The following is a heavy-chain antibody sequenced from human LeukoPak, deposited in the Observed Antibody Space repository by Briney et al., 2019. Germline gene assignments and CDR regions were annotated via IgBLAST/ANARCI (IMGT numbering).Heavy chain of an antibody. Sequence: KASETLSLTCTVSGYSISSGYYWGWIRQPPGKGLEWIGSIYHSGSTYYNPSLKSRVTISVDTSKNQFSLKLSSVTAADTAVYYCARAQGFDPWGQGTLVTVSS. CDR1: GYSISSGYY. CDR2: IYHSGST. J-gene: IGHJ5*02. V-gene: IGHV4-38-2*02. CDR3: ARAQGFDP.